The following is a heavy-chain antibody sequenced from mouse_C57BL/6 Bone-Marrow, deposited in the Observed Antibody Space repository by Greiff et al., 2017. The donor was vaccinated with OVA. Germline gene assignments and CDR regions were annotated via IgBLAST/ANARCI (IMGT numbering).Heavy chain of an antibody. Sequence: QVQLKQPGAELVKPGASVKLSCKASGYTFTSYWMHWVKQRPGQGLEWIGMIHPNSGSTNYNEKFKSKATLTVDKSSSTAYMQLSSLTSEDSAVYYCASFFTAPATRGVYYAMDYWGQGTSVTASS. CDR2: IHPNSGST. J-gene: IGHJ4*01. CDR3: ASFFTAPATRGVYYAMDY. D-gene: IGHD3-1*01. V-gene: IGHV1-64*01. CDR1: GYTFTSYW.